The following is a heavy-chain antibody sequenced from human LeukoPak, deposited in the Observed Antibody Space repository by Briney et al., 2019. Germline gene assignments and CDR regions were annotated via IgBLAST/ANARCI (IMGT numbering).Heavy chain of an antibody. V-gene: IGHV4-59*12. D-gene: IGHD6-25*01. J-gene: IGHJ4*02. CDR3: ARDTTRARYSSD. Sequence: SETLSLTCTVSGASISSYYWSWIRQPPGKGLEWIGYISYSGSTNYNPSLKSRVTISVDKSKNQFSLKLSSVTAADTAVYYCARDTTRARYSSDWGQGTLVTVSS. CDR1: GASISSYY. CDR2: ISYSGST.